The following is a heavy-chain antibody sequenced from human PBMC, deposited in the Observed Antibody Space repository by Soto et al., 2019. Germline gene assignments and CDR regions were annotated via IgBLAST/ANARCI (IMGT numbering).Heavy chain of an antibody. D-gene: IGHD4-17*01. J-gene: IGHJ4*02. V-gene: IGHV4-59*01. CDR1: GGSISSCY. CDR3: ARAGYGDYEFIEN. Sequence: PSETLSLTCTVSGGSISSCYWSWIRQPPGKGLEWIGYIYYSGSTNYNPSLKSRVTISVDTSKNQFSLKLSSVTAADTAVYYCARAGYGDYEFIENWGQETLVTFSS. CDR2: IYYSGST.